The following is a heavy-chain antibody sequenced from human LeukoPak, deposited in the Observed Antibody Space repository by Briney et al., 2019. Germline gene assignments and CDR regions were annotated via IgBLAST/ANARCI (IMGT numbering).Heavy chain of an antibody. V-gene: IGHV1-2*02. CDR3: ARAFTLFGMVIKIRAFDI. Sequence: EASVKVSCKASGYTFTGYYMHWVRQAPGQGLEWMGWITPNSGGTNYAQKFQGRVTMTRDTSISTAYMELSRLRSDDTAVYYCARAFTLFGMVIKIRAFDIWGQGTMVTVSS. CDR1: GYTFTGYY. D-gene: IGHD3-3*01. J-gene: IGHJ3*02. CDR2: ITPNSGGT.